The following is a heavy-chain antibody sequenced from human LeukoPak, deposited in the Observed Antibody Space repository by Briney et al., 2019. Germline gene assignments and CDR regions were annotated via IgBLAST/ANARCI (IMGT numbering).Heavy chain of an antibody. Sequence: GGSLRLSCAASGFSFSDYYMSWIRQAPGKGLEWVSYISSSGYTIHYADSVKGRFTISRDNAENSLYLQMSSLRSEDTAVYYCARELMVLEWPPPCDAFDIWGQGTMVTVSS. CDR1: GFSFSDYY. J-gene: IGHJ3*02. CDR2: ISSSGYTI. D-gene: IGHD3-3*01. V-gene: IGHV3-11*01. CDR3: ARELMVLEWPPPCDAFDI.